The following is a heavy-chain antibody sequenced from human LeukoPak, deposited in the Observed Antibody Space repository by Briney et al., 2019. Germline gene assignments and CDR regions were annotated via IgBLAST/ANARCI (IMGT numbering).Heavy chain of an antibody. CDR2: IRYDGSNK. J-gene: IGHJ4*02. CDR1: GFTFSSYG. CDR3: AKGLKDY. V-gene: IGHV3-30*02. Sequence: PGGSLRLSCAASGFTFSSYGMHCVRQAPGKGLGWVAFIRYDGSNKYYADSVKGRFTISRDNSENTLYLQMNSLRAEDTAVYYCAKGLKDYWGQGTLVTVSS.